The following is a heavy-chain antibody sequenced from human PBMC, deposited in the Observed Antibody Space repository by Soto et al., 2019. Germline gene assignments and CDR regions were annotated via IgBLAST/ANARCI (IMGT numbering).Heavy chain of an antibody. J-gene: IGHJ6*02. CDR1: GGSIRSGGYY. Sequence: QVQLQESGPGLVKPSQPLSLTCPVSGGSIRSGGYYWSWIRQHQGKGLGWIGHIYNSGSTYYNPSLKSRVTISVDTSKNQFSLKLSSVTAADTAVYYCVRVSYSSYPRYYYYGMDVWGQGTTVTVSS. CDR2: IYNSGST. D-gene: IGHD6-6*01. CDR3: VRVSYSSYPRYYYYGMDV. V-gene: IGHV4-31*03.